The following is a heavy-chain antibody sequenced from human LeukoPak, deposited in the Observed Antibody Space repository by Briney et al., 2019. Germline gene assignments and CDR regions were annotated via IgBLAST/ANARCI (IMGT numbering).Heavy chain of an antibody. CDR1: GGSFSGYY. Sequence: PSETLSLTCAVYGGSFSGYYWSWIRQPPGKGLEWIGEINHGGSTNYNPSLKSRVTISVDTSKNQFSLKLSSVTAADTAVYYCARHQWYSSSWHREYYFDYWGQGTLVTVSS. CDR3: ARHQWYSSSWHREYYFDY. V-gene: IGHV4-34*01. D-gene: IGHD6-13*01. J-gene: IGHJ4*02. CDR2: INHGGST.